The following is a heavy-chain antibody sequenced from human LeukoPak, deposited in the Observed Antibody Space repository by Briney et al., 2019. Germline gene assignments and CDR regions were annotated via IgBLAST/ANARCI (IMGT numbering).Heavy chain of an antibody. D-gene: IGHD3-16*01. Sequence: SETLSLTCMVSLDSPTVTKFCSGSIRQPPGKGLEWMGSLSYSGKTYYNPSLKSRVTISADTSKNQFSLWLKIISAADTAGYYYARRGNYGYFDYWGQGTLVTVSS. CDR3: ARRGNYGYFDY. V-gene: IGHV4-39*01. CDR1: LDSPTVTKFC. CDR2: LSYSGKT. J-gene: IGHJ4*02.